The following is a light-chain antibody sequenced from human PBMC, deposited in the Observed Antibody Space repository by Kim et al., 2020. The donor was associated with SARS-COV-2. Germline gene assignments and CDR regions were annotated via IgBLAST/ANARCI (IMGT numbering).Light chain of an antibody. Sequence: APGKTARITCGGNNIGSKSVHWYQLKPGQAPVLVIYYDSDRPSGIPERLSGSNSGNTATLPISRVEAGDEADYYCQVWDSSSDHPVFGGGTKLTVL. CDR3: QVWDSSSDHPV. J-gene: IGLJ3*02. CDR2: YDS. CDR1: NIGSKS. V-gene: IGLV3-21*04.